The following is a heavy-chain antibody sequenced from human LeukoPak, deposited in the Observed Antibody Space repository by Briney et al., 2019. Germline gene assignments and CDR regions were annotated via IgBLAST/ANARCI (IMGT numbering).Heavy chain of an antibody. V-gene: IGHV4-39*07. CDR3: AKPDSRNAIDY. CDR2: IYYSWST. CDR1: GGSMSGSSYY. D-gene: IGHD1-14*01. Sequence: SETLSLTCSVSGGSMSGSSYYWGWIRQPPGKGLEWIGTIYYSWSTHYNPSLKSRVTISVDTSKNQFSLKLSSVTAADTAVYYCAKPDSRNAIDYWGQGTLVTVSS. J-gene: IGHJ4*02.